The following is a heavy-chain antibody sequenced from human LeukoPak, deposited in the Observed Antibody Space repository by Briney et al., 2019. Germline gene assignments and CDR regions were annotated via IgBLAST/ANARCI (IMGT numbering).Heavy chain of an antibody. CDR2: ISDGGST. J-gene: IGHJ3*02. V-gene: IGHV4-39*01. CDR1: GDSIRSSDYY. CDR3: VRHCCSSPSKRTFDI. D-gene: IGHD2-15*01. Sequence: SETLSLTCTVSGDSIRSSDYYWGCIRQSPGEGLEWIGTISDGGSTYYNPSLKSRIIISVDTSKNQFSLQLSSVTAADTAVYYCVRHCCSSPSKRTFDIWGQGTLVAVSS.